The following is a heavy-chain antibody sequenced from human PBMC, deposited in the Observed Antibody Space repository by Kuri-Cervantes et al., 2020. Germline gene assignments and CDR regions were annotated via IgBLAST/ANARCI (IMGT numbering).Heavy chain of an antibody. CDR1: GGSISSGGYS. V-gene: IGHV4-30-2*01. D-gene: IGHD2-2*02. CDR3: ARDPVSHCSSTSCYRSSAFDI. J-gene: IGHJ3*02. CDR2: IYHSGST. Sequence: LRLSCAVSGGSISSGGYSWSWIRQPPGKGLEWIGYIYHSGSTNYNPSLKSRVTISVDKSKNQFSLKLSSVTAADTAVYYCARDPVSHCSSTSCYRSSAFDIWGQGTMVTVSS.